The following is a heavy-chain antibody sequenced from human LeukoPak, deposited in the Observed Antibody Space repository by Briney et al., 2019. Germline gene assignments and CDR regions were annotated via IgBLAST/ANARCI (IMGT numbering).Heavy chain of an antibody. J-gene: IGHJ4*02. Sequence: ASVKVSCKASGYTFTGYYMHWVRQAPGQGLEWMGWINPNSGGTNYAQKFQGRVTITRNTSISTAYMELSSLRSEDTAVYYCARAEQQLGGALDYWGQGTLVTVSS. CDR1: GYTFTGYY. CDR2: INPNSGGT. D-gene: IGHD6-13*01. CDR3: ARAEQQLGGALDY. V-gene: IGHV1-2*02.